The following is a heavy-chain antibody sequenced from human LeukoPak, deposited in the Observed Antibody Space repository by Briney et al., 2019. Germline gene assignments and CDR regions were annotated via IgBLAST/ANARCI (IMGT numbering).Heavy chain of an antibody. Sequence: GGSLRLSCVASGITFSRHGLDWVRQAPGKGLEWVAVIADDGGVKQYADSVKGRFTVSRDNSKSTLYLQMNGLSVEDTAIYYCAREATWGEWYFDHWGQGTPVTVSS. D-gene: IGHD3-3*01. CDR3: AREATWGEWYFDH. CDR2: IADDGGVK. CDR1: GITFSRHG. V-gene: IGHV3-30*03. J-gene: IGHJ4*02.